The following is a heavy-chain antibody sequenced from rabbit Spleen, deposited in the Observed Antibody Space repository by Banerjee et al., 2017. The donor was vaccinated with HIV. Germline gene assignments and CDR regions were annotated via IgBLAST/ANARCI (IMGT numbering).Heavy chain of an antibody. CDR3: ARDTSSSFSTYGMDL. D-gene: IGHD1-1*01. J-gene: IGHJ6*01. CDR1: GVSFSGSSY. V-gene: IGHV1S45*01. CDR2: IHIGASTFT. Sequence: QEQLVESGGDLVKPRASLTLTCIASGVSFSGSSYMCWVRQAPGKGLKWIACIHIGASTFTYFASWAKGRFTITKTSSTTVTLQMPPLTAADTATYFCARDTSSSFSTYGMDLWGPGTIVTV.